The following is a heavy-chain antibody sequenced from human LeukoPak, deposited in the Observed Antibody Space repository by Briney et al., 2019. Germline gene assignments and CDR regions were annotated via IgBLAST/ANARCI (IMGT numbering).Heavy chain of an antibody. V-gene: IGHV3-66*01. J-gene: IGHJ4*02. CDR3: ARDAETSLAN. CDR2: IYLDGRA. Sequence: GGSLRLSCAASGFAVSSKYMNWVRQAPGMGLEWVTVIYLDGRADYADSVKGRFTISSDNSKNTVYLQMNSLKDEDTAVYYCARDAETSLANWGQGTLVTVSP. CDR1: GFAVSSKY. D-gene: IGHD5-24*01.